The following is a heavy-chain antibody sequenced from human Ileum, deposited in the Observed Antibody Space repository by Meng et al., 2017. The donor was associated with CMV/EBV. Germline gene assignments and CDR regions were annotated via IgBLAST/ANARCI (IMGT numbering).Heavy chain of an antibody. Sequence: LPEAGPTLVQPSEPLSPTCTSTGGSLSSYYWTWIRQPAGKGLEWIGRIHPTGTTDDNPPLRSRVSMSLDKSKNQFSLKLTSVTAADTAVYYCARAAARGVPVDLWGQGTLVTVSS. J-gene: IGHJ5*02. CDR2: IHPTGTT. CDR3: ARAAARGVPVDL. D-gene: IGHD3-10*01. V-gene: IGHV4-4*07. CDR1: GGSLSSYY.